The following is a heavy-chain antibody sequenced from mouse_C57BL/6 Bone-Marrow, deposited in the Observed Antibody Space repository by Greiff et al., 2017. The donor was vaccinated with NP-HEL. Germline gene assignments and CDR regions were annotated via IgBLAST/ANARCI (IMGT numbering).Heavy chain of an antibody. CDR3: ARYSKDYFDY. CDR2: IDPSDSYT. V-gene: IGHV1-69*01. Sequence: QVQLKESGAELVMPGASVKLSCKASGYTFTSYWMHWVKQRPGQGLEWIGEIDPSDSYTNYNQKFKGKSTLTVDKSSSTAYMQLSSLTSEDSAVYYCARYSKDYFDYWGQGTTLTVSS. J-gene: IGHJ2*01. CDR1: GYTFTSYW.